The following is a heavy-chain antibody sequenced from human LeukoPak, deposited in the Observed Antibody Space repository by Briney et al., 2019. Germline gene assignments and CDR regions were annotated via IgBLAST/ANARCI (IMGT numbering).Heavy chain of an antibody. J-gene: IGHJ5*02. Sequence: PSETLSLTCTVSGGSISSSSYYWGWIRQPPGRGLEWIGSIYYSGSTYYNPSLKSRVTISVDTSKNQFSLKLSSVTAADTAVYYCARALCTNGICEWFDPWGQGTLVTVSS. CDR2: IYYSGST. D-gene: IGHD2-8*01. CDR1: GGSISSSSYY. V-gene: IGHV4-39*07. CDR3: ARALCTNGICEWFDP.